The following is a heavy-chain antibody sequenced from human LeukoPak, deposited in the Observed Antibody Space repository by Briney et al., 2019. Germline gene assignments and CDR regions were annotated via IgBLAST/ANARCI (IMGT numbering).Heavy chain of an antibody. J-gene: IGHJ5*02. V-gene: IGHV4-61*08. CDR1: GGSISSGGYY. D-gene: IGHD3-22*01. CDR3: ARGEPLDYYDSSGYYPVEWFDP. CDR2: IYYSGST. Sequence: SQTLSLTCTVSGGSISSGGYYWSWIRQHPGKGLEWIGYIYYSGSTNYNPSLKSRVTISVDTSKNQFSLKLSSVTAADTAVYYCARGEPLDYYDSSGYYPVEWFDPWGQGTLVTVSS.